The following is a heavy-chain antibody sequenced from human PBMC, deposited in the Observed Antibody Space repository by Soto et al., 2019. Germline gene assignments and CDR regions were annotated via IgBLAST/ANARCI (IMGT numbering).Heavy chain of an antibody. Sequence: PSETLSLTCTVSGGSISSGGYYWSWIRQHPGKGLEWIGYIYYSGSTYYNPSLKSRVTISVDTSKNQFSLKLSSVTAANTAVYYCARAGGLKHDWALYGMDVWGQGTTVTVSS. J-gene: IGHJ6*02. V-gene: IGHV4-31*03. D-gene: IGHD3-16*01. CDR3: ARAGGLKHDWALYGMDV. CDR1: GGSISSGGYY. CDR2: IYYSGST.